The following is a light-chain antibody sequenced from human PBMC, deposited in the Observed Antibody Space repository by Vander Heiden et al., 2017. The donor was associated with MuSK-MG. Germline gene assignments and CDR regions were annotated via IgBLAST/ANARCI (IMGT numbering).Light chain of an antibody. CDR1: QSVLYSSNNKNY. Sequence: DIVMTQSPAYLAVSLGERATINCKSSQSVLYSSNNKNYLAWYQQKPGQPPELLIYWASTRESGVPDRFSGSGSGTDFTLTISSLQAEDVAVYYCQQYYSSPQTFGQGTKLEIK. V-gene: IGKV4-1*01. J-gene: IGKJ2*01. CDR3: QQYYSSPQT. CDR2: WAS.